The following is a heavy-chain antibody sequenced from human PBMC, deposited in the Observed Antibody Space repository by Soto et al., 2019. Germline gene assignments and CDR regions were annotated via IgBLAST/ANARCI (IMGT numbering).Heavy chain of an antibody. CDR2: IYYSGST. CDR3: ARGYYYDSSGYSSYFDY. Sequence: QVQLQESGPGLVKPSQTLSLTCTVSGGSISSGDYYWSWIRQPPGKGLEWLGYIYYSGSTYYNPSLKSRVTISIDTSKNQFSLKLSSVTAADTAVYYCARGYYYDSSGYSSYFDYWGQGTLVTVSS. D-gene: IGHD3-22*01. J-gene: IGHJ4*02. CDR1: GGSISSGDYY. V-gene: IGHV4-30-4*01.